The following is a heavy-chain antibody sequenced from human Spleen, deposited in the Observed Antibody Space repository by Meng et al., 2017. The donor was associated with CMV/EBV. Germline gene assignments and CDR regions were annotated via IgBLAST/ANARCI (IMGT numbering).Heavy chain of an antibody. Sequence: GESLKISCAASGFTFSSYSMNWVRQAPGKGLEWVSSISSSSSYIYYADSVKGRFTISRDNAKNSLYLQMNSLRAEDTAVYYCARVFAGAYYVFEGYFDPWGQGTLVTVSS. D-gene: IGHD2-21*01. J-gene: IGHJ5*02. CDR1: GFTFSSYS. CDR2: ISSSSSYI. V-gene: IGHV3-21*04. CDR3: ARVFAGAYYVFEGYFDP.